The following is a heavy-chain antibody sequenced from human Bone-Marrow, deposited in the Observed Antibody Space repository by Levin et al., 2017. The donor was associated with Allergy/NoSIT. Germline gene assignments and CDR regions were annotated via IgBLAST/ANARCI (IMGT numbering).Heavy chain of an antibody. Sequence: GESLKISCAASGFTFSSYSMNWVRQAPGTGLEWVASISSTSRYIYYADSVKGRFTISRDNANNSLYLQMDSLRAEDTAVYYCARDDFVVVVGATYRLGNGAFDIWGQGTMVTVSS. CDR1: GFTFSSYS. CDR2: ISSTSRYI. CDR3: ARDDFVVVVGATYRLGNGAFDI. V-gene: IGHV3-21*06. J-gene: IGHJ3*02. D-gene: IGHD2-15*01.